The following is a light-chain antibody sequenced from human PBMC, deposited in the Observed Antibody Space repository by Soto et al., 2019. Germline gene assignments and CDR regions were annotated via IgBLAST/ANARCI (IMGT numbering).Light chain of an antibody. CDR2: GAS. CDR1: QSVSSSY. J-gene: IGKJ1*01. V-gene: IGKV3-20*01. CDR3: QQYGSSPPWT. Sequence: EIVLTQSPGTLSLSPGERATLSYRASQSVSSSYLAWYQQKPGQAPRLLIYGASSRATGIPDGFSGSGSGTDFTLTISRLEPEDFAVYYCQQYGSSPPWTFGQGTKVDIK.